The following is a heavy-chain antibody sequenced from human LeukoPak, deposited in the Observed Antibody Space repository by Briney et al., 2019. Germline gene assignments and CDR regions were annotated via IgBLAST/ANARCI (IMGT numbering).Heavy chain of an antibody. Sequence: SETLSLTCAVNGGSFSAYYWSWIRQPPGKGLEWIGEINHSGSTNYNPSLKSRVTISVDTSKNQVSLKLSSVTAADTAVYYCARGRTAMVQVLAAARSVVAFDIWGQGTMVIVSS. CDR2: INHSGST. J-gene: IGHJ3*02. D-gene: IGHD5-18*01. CDR1: GGSFSAYY. V-gene: IGHV4-34*01. CDR3: ARGRTAMVQVLAAARSVVAFDI.